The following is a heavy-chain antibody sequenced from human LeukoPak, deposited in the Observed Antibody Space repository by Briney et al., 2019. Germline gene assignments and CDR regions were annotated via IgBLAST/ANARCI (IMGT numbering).Heavy chain of an antibody. CDR2: IGGSGGGT. CDR1: GFTFSTYG. Sequence: GGSLRLSCAASGFTFSTYGMSWVRQAPGKGLEWVSAIGGSGGGTYYADSVKGRFTISRDNSKNTLYLQMNSLKASDTAMYYCGANYYGDWFDPWGQGTLVTVSS. V-gene: IGHV3-23*01. J-gene: IGHJ5*02. D-gene: IGHD3-10*01. CDR3: GANYYGDWFDP.